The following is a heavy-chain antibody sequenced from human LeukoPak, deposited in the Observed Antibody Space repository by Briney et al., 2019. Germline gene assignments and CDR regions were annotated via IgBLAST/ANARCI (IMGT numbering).Heavy chain of an antibody. J-gene: IGHJ5*02. D-gene: IGHD3-3*01. CDR1: GGSFSGYY. V-gene: IGHV4-59*10. CDR2: IYTSGSP. CDR3: ARHGWITIFGVETNWFDP. Sequence: SETLSLTCAVYGGSFSGYYWSWIRQPAGKGLEWIGRIYTSGSPNYNPSLKSRVTISVDTSKNQFSLKLSSVTAADTAVYYCARHGWITIFGVETNWFDPWGQGTLVTVSS.